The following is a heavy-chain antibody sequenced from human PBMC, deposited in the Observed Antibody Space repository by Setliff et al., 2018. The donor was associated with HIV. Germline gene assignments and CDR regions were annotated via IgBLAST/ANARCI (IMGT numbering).Heavy chain of an antibody. J-gene: IGHJ4*02. V-gene: IGHV4-28*03. CDR1: GYSISSSNW. CDR3: ARGRVFCNGDSCYHLDS. D-gene: IGHD2-15*01. Sequence: PSETLSLTCAVSGYSISSSNWWGWVRQDPGKGLEWIGYIYFSGSATYNPSLKSPVSISVDTSKNQFYLKLSSVTAADTAVYYCARGRVFCNGDSCYHLDSWGQGILVTVSS. CDR2: IYFSGSA.